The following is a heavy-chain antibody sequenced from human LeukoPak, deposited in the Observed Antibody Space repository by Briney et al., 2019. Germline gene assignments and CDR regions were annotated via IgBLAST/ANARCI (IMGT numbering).Heavy chain of an antibody. CDR3: ARDQTPFV. CDR1: GVTFSSNW. V-gene: IGHV3-7*01. Sequence: PGGSLRLPCAASGVTFSSNWLTWLRQAPGQGLERLAHINQDGSEKYYVDSLRGRFTISRDNAKNSLYLQMDSLRAEDTSVYYCARDQTPFVWGQGTLVTVSS. CDR2: INQDGSEK. J-gene: IGHJ4*02.